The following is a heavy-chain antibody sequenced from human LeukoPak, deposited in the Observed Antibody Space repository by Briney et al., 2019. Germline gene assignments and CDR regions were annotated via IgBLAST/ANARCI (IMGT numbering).Heavy chain of an antibody. J-gene: IGHJ6*03. CDR3: ARGSVQLWLRDTYYYMDV. V-gene: IGHV3-20*04. D-gene: IGHD5-18*01. CDR2: INWNGRIT. Sequence: GGSLRLSCAASGFTFDDYAMNGVRLVPGRGLEWVSGINWNGRITEYADSVKDRFTISRQNTKNSLYLYMNNLGGEDTALYFCARGSVQLWLRDTYYYMDVWGKGTTVTVSS. CDR1: GFTFDDYA.